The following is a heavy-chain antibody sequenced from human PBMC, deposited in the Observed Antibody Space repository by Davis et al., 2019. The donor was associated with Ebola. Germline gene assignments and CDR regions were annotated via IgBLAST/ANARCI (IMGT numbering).Heavy chain of an antibody. V-gene: IGHV3-11*05. D-gene: IGHD1-7*01. CDR3: AREAPRFGRTGTGSWEGT. Sequence: GRFTISRDNAKNSLYLQMNSLRAEDTAVYYCAREAPRFGRTGTGSWEGTWGQGTLVTVSS. J-gene: IGHJ5*02.